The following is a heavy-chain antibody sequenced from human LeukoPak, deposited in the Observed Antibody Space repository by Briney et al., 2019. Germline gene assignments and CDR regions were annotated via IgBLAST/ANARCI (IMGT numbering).Heavy chain of an antibody. Sequence: GKSLKISCKGSGYSFTSYWIGWVRQMPGKGLEWMGIIYPGDSNTKYSPSFQGQVTISADKSISTAYLQWSSLKASDTAMYYCARPEQIVGAHYWGQGTLVTVSS. CDR1: GYSFTSYW. V-gene: IGHV5-51*01. D-gene: IGHD1-26*01. CDR3: ARPEQIVGAHY. J-gene: IGHJ4*02. CDR2: IYPGDSNT.